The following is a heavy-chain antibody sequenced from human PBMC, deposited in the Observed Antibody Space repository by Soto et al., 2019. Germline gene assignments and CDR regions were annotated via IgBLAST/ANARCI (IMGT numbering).Heavy chain of an antibody. Sequence: GASVKVSCKASGYTYTSYGISWVRQAPGQGLEWMGWISAYNGNTNYAQKLQGRVTMTTDTSTSTAYMELRSLRSDDTAVYYCARVGLLWFGEFYAGYFDYWGQGTLVTVSS. CDR2: ISAYNGNT. J-gene: IGHJ4*02. CDR3: ARVGLLWFGEFYAGYFDY. V-gene: IGHV1-18*01. D-gene: IGHD3-10*01. CDR1: GYTYTSYG.